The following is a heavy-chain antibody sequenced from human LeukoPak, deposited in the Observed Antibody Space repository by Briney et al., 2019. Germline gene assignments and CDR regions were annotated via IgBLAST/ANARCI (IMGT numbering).Heavy chain of an antibody. V-gene: IGHV1-3*01. CDR1: GYTFTSYA. CDR3: ARERGWGGLLRDALDI. J-gene: IGHJ3*02. Sequence: ASVKVSCKASGYTFTSYAMHWVRQAPGQRLEWMGWINAGNGNTKYSQKFQGRVTITRDTSATTTYMKLSSLRSTDTAVYYCARERGWGGLLRDALDIWGQGTMVAVSS. D-gene: IGHD2-21*02. CDR2: INAGNGNT.